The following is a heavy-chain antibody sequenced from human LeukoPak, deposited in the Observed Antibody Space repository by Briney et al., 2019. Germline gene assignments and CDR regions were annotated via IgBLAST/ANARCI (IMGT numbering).Heavy chain of an antibody. J-gene: IGHJ4*02. CDR2: INHSGNT. Sequence: PSETLSLTCAVYGGSFSDYYWSWIRQSPLKGLEWIGEINHSGNTNYNPSLKSRVTISVDTSKNQFALKLSSVTAAYKAVYYWATTRCWIGYSSWGQGTLVTVSS. D-gene: IGHD3-3*01. CDR1: GGSFSDYY. V-gene: IGHV4-34*01. CDR3: ATTRCWIGYSS.